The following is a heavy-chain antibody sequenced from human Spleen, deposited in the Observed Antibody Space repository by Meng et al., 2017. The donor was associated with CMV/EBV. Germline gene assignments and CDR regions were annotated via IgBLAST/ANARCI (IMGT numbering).Heavy chain of an antibody. CDR3: ARDDFSLDGDY. CDR2: NRGVNGNT. CDR1: GYHFIIHG. V-gene: IGHV1-18*01. Sequence: CQASGYHFIIHGINWVRQPPGQGLEWVGWNRGVNGNTRYAQKFQGRVTVTTDTPTSTAYMELKSLTFADTAVYYCARDDFSLDGDYWGPGTLVTVSS. J-gene: IGHJ4*02. D-gene: IGHD4-11*01.